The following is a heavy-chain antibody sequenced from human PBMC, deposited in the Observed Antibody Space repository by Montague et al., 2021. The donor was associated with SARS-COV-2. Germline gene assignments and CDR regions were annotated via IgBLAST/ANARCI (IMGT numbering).Heavy chain of an antibody. CDR1: GFTFSSYE. V-gene: IGHV3-48*03. CDR3: ARDSSSFPLPGSAWFDP. D-gene: IGHD6-13*01. Sequence: YLRLSCAASGFTFSSYEMNWVRQAPGKGLEWVSYISSSGSTIYYADSVKSRFTISRDNAKNSLYLQMNSLRAEDTAVYYCARDSSSFPLPGSAWFDPWGQGTLVTVSS. CDR2: ISSSGSTI. J-gene: IGHJ5*02.